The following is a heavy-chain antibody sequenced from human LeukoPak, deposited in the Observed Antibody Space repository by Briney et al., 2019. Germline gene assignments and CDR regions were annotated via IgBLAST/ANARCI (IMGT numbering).Heavy chain of an antibody. V-gene: IGHV5-51*01. CDR2: IYPGDSDT. Sequence: GESLKISCKGSGYSFTSYWIGWVRQMPGKGLEWMGIIYPGDSDTRYSPSFQGQVTISADKSISTAYLQWSSLKASDTAMYYCARQAYCYDSSVGAHAFDIWGQGTMVTVSS. D-gene: IGHD3-22*01. CDR3: ARQAYCYDSSVGAHAFDI. J-gene: IGHJ3*02. CDR1: GYSFTSYW.